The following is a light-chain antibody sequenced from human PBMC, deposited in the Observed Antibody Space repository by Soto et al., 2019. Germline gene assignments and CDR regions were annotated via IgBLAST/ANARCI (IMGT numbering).Light chain of an antibody. Sequence: IQMTQSPSSLSAYVGDRVTVACQASQDINYFLSWYQQKPGKAPKLLIYDASSLQSGVPSRFSGSGSGTDFTLTVSSLQPEDFATYYCLQDYNYPYTFGQGTKVDIK. V-gene: IGKV1-6*01. CDR2: DAS. J-gene: IGKJ2*01. CDR3: LQDYNYPYT. CDR1: QDINYF.